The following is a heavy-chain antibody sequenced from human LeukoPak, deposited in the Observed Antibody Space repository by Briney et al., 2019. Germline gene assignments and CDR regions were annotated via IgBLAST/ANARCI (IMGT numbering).Heavy chain of an antibody. CDR1: GFTFSSYG. Sequence: PGKSLRLSCVASGFTFSSYGMHWVRQAPGKGPEWVAAISYDGSDRYYANFVKGRFTISRDNSKNTLFLQTNSMRPEDTAVYYCASLRTSGYGSGNNYWGQGTLVTVSS. CDR3: ASLRTSGYGSGNNY. D-gene: IGHD3-10*01. CDR2: ISYDGSDR. V-gene: IGHV3-30*03. J-gene: IGHJ4*02.